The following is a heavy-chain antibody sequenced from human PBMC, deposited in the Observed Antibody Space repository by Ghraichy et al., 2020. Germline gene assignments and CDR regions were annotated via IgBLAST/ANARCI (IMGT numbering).Heavy chain of an antibody. J-gene: IGHJ6*03. D-gene: IGHD1-26*01. Sequence: SETLSLTCTVSGGSISSYYWSWIRQPPGKGLEWIGYIYYSGSTNYNPSLKSRVTISVDTSKNQFSLKLSSVTAADTAVYYCARHLGQGSYYSYYYYYYMDVWGKGTTVTVSS. V-gene: IGHV4-59*08. CDR2: IYYSGST. CDR1: GGSISSYY. CDR3: ARHLGQGSYYSYYYYYYMDV.